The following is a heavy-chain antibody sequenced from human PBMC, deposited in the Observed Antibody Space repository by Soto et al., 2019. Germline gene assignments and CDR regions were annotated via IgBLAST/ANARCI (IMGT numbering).Heavy chain of an antibody. CDR1: GGTFSSYT. CDR2: IIPILGIA. J-gene: IGHJ4*02. Sequence: QVQLVQSGAEVKKPGSSVKVSCKASGGTFSSYTISWVRQAPGQGLEWMGRIIPILGIANYAQKCQGRVTFPANKSTSTAYMELSSLRSEDTAVYYCARLGYQVGNYWGQGTLVTVSS. CDR3: ARLGYQVGNY. D-gene: IGHD1-26*01. V-gene: IGHV1-69*02.